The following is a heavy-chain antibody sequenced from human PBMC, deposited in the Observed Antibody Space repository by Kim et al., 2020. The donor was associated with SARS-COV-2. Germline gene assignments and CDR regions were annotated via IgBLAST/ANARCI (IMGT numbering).Heavy chain of an antibody. CDR1: GFTFSSYG. V-gene: IGHV3-33*01. CDR3: ARSSLGCSSTSCYLGDGMDV. Sequence: GGSLRLSCAASGFTFSSYGMHWVRQAPGKGLEWVAVIWYDGSNKYYADSVKGRFTISRDNSKNTLYLQMNSLRAEDTAVYYCARSSLGCSSTSCYLGDGMDVWGQGTTVTVSS. CDR2: IWYDGSNK. D-gene: IGHD2-2*01. J-gene: IGHJ6*02.